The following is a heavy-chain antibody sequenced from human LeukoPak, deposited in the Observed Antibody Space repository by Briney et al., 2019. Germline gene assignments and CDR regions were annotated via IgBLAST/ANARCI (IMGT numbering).Heavy chain of an antibody. Sequence: SETLSLICTVSGGSLSSGSYYWSWIRQPAGKGLEWIGRIYTSGSTNYNPSLKSRVTISVDTSKNQFSLKLSSVTAADTAVYYCARERSSGWPIDYWGQGTLVTVSS. J-gene: IGHJ4*02. D-gene: IGHD6-19*01. CDR1: GGSLSSGSYY. V-gene: IGHV4-61*02. CDR3: ARERSSGWPIDY. CDR2: IYTSGST.